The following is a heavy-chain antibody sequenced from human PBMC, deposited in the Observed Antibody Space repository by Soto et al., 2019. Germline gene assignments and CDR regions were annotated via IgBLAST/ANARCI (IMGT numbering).Heavy chain of an antibody. CDR1: GGSISSSSYY. D-gene: IGHD4-17*01. CDR3: ARHNGYDYGDYVVY. J-gene: IGHJ4*02. Sequence: KASETLSLTCTVSGGSISSSSYYWGWIRQPPGKGLEWIGSIYYSGSTYYNPSLKSRVTISVDTSKNQFSLKLSSVTAADTAVYYCARHNGYDYGDYVVYWGQGTLVTVSS. V-gene: IGHV4-39*01. CDR2: IYYSGST.